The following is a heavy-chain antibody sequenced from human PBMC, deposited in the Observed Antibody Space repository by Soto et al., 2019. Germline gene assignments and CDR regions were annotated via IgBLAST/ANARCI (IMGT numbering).Heavy chain of an antibody. CDR3: SRTVTYQLSYYYYGMDV. CDR1: GYTFTSYA. CDR2: INAGNGNT. V-gene: IGHV1-3*01. D-gene: IGHD2-2*01. J-gene: IGHJ6*02. Sequence: QVQLVQSGAEVKKPGASVKVSCKASGYTFTSYAMHWVRQAPGQRLEWMGWINAGNGNTKYSQKFQGRVTITRDTSASTAYMQLSSLRSEDTAVYYCSRTVTYQLSYYYYGMDVWGQGTTVTVSS.